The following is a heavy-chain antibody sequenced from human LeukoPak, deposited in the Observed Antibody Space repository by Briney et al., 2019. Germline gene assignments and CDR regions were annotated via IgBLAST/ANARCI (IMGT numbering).Heavy chain of an antibody. D-gene: IGHD6-19*01. CDR1: GFTFSSYA. V-gene: IGHV3-30-3*01. J-gene: IGHJ1*01. CDR2: ISYDGSNK. Sequence: PGGSLRLSCAASGFTFSSYAMHWVRQAPGKGLEWVAVISYDGSNKYYADSVKGRFTISRDNSKNTLYLQMNSLRAEDTAVYYRARASGWTPDAEYFQHWGQGTLVTVSS. CDR3: ARASGWTPDAEYFQH.